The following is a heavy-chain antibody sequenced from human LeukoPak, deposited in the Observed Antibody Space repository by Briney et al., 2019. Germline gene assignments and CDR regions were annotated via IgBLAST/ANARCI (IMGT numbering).Heavy chain of an antibody. D-gene: IGHD3-22*01. CDR1: GGSISNYY. CDR3: ARLGQQTSGTVVRGYYFEY. J-gene: IGHJ4*01. Sequence: SETLSLTCSVSGGSISNYYRSWTRQPPGKGLEWIGYIYSTGSTNYNPSLKSRLTFSVDTSKNQFSLKLSSVTAADTAVYYCARLGQQTSGTVVRGYYFEYWGHGTLVTVSS. V-gene: IGHV4-59*08. CDR2: IYSTGST.